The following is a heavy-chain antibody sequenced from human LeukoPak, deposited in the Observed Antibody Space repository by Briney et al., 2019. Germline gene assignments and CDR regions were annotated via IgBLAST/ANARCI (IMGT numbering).Heavy chain of an antibody. CDR3: AKDRNYYDSSGYPTFDY. J-gene: IGHJ4*02. D-gene: IGHD3-22*01. Sequence: GGSLRLSCEASGFTFEDYEMSWFRQAPGKGPEWILYISATGNTKYYADSVRGRFTISRDNSKNTLYLQMNSLRAEDTAVYYCAKDRNYYDSSGYPTFDYWAQEPLVTVPS. V-gene: IGHV3-11*04. CDR1: GFTFEDYE. CDR2: ISATGNTK.